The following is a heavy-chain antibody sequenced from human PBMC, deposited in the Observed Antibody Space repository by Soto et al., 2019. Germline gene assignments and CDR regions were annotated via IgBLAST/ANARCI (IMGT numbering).Heavy chain of an antibody. CDR2: ISYDGSNR. CDR3: SKDTSKYSSNWPAYYGMDV. D-gene: IGHD6-13*01. V-gene: IGHV3-30*18. CDR1: GFTFSSFG. J-gene: IGHJ6*02. Sequence: GGSLRLSCAASGFTFSSFGMKWVRQAPGKGLEWVAGISYDGSNRDYEDSVKGRFTISRDNSKNMIYLQLNSLRPEDTAVYYCSKDTSKYSSNWPAYYGMDVWGQGTTVTVSS.